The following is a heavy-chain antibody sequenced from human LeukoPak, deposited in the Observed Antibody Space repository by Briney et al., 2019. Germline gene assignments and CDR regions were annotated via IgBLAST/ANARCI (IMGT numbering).Heavy chain of an antibody. D-gene: IGHD1-26*01. CDR2: ISYDGSNK. J-gene: IGHJ3*02. CDR1: GFTFSSYA. Sequence: GGSLRLSCAASGFTFSSYAMTWVRQAPGRGLEWVAVISYDGSNKYYADSVKGRFTISRDNSKNTLYLQMNSLRAEDTAVYYCARSGDIWGQGTMVTVSS. V-gene: IGHV3-30-3*01. CDR3: ARSGDI.